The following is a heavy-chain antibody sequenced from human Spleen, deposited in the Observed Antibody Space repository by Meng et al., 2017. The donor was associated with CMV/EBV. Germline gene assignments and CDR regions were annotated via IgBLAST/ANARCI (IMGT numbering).Heavy chain of an antibody. D-gene: IGHD1-1*01. CDR1: GDSITSYY. CDR3: ARDILERNALDM. CDR2: ISYIGST. Sequence: GSLRLSCTVSGDSITSYYWSWLRQPPGKGLEWIGYISYIGSTNYNPSLRSRVTISVDTSKNQFSLKLTSVTAADTAIFYCARDILERNALDMWGQGTMVTVSS. V-gene: IGHV4-59*01. J-gene: IGHJ3*02.